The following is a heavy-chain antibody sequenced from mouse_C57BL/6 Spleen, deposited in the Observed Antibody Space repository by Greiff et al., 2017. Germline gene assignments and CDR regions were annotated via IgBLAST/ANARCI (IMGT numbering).Heavy chain of an antibody. CDR2: IWSGGST. D-gene: IGHD1-1*01. V-gene: IGHV2-2*01. CDR1: GFSLTSYG. Sequence: QVHLQQSGPGLVQPSQSLSITCTVSGFSLTSYGVHWVRQSPGKGLEWLGVIWSGGSTDYNAAFISRLSISKDNSKSQVFFKMNSLQADDTAIYYCARNYYYGSGAYWGQGTLVTVSA. CDR3: ARNYYYGSGAY. J-gene: IGHJ3*01.